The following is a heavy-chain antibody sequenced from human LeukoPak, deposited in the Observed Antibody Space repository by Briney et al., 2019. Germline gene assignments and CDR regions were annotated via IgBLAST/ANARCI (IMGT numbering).Heavy chain of an antibody. V-gene: IGHV1-69*05. CDR1: GYTFTGYY. CDR3: ARANITVTTIYAFDI. Sequence: SVKVSCKASGYTFTGYYMHWVRQAPGRGLEWMGRIIPIFGTANYAQKFQGRVTITTDESTSTAYMELSSLRSEDTAVYYCARANITVTTIYAFDIWGQGTMVTVSS. CDR2: IIPIFGTA. J-gene: IGHJ3*02. D-gene: IGHD4-17*01.